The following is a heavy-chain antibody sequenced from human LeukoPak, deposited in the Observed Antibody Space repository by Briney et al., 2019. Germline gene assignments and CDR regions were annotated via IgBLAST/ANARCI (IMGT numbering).Heavy chain of an antibody. CDR2: INPNSGDT. D-gene: IGHD3-3*02. V-gene: IGHV1-2*02. CDR1: GYTFTDYY. Sequence: ASVKVSCKTSGYTFTDYYMHWVRQAPGQGLEWMGWINPNSGDTNYAQKFQGRVTMTRDTSITTVYMELSRLKSDDTAVYYCASISHVWSGYYTAHFDYWGQGTLVTVSS. J-gene: IGHJ4*02. CDR3: ASISHVWSGYYTAHFDY.